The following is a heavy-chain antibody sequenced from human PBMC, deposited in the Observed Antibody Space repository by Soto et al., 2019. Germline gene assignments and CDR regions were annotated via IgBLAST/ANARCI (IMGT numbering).Heavy chain of an antibody. Sequence: TSETLSLTCAVSGGSISSGGYSWSWIRQPPGKGLEWIGYIYHSGSTYYNPSLKSRVTISVDRSKNQFSLKLSSVTAAATAAYYGASRPMMPFAGVIVDTFEYWGQGTLSTVS. V-gene: IGHV4-30-2*01. D-gene: IGHD3-16*02. CDR2: IYHSGST. J-gene: IGHJ4*02. CDR3: ASRPMMPFAGVIVDTFEY. CDR1: GGSISSGGYS.